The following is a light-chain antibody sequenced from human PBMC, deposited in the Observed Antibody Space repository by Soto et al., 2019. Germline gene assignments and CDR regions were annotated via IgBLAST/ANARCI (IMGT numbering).Light chain of an antibody. CDR3: QQYGSSPRT. J-gene: IGKJ1*01. CDR1: QSVSSN. CDR2: GAS. V-gene: IGKV3-20*01. Sequence: EIVLTQSPATLSLSPGESATRSCGAGQSVSSNLAWDQQKPGQAPWLLIYGASTRATGGPDRFSGSGSGTDFSLTITRLEPEDFAMYYCQQYGSSPRTFGQGTKVDI.